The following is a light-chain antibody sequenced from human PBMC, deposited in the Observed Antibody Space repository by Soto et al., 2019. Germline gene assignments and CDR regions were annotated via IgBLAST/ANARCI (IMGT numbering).Light chain of an antibody. V-gene: IGLV4-69*01. CDR1: SGPSSYA. Sequence: QLVLTQAPSASASLGASVKLTCTLSSGPSSYAIAWHQQQPEKGPRYLMKLNSDGSHSKGDGIPDRFSGSTSGAERYLTISSLQSEDEADYYCQTWCTGNGVLGGGTKLTVL. CDR2: LNSDGSH. CDR3: QTWCTGNGV. J-gene: IGLJ2*01.